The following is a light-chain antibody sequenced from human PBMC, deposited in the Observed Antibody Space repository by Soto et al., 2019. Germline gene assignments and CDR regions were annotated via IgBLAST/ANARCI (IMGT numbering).Light chain of an antibody. Sequence: EIVMTQSPAPLSVSPGERATLSCRASQSVSSNLAWYQQKPGQAPRLLIYGASTRATGIPARFSGSGSGTEFTLTISSLQPEDFAVYYCKQYNKWRTFGQGTTV. CDR1: QSVSSN. CDR2: GAS. CDR3: KQYNKWRT. V-gene: IGKV3-15*01. J-gene: IGKJ1*01.